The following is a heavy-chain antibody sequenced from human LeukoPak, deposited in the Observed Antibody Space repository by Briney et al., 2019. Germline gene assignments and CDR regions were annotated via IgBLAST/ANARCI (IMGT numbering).Heavy chain of an antibody. D-gene: IGHD3-22*01. Sequence: PGGSLRLSCAASGFTFDDYGMSWVRHAPGKGLEWVSGINWNGGSTGYADSVKGRFTISRDNAKNSLYLQMNSLRAEDTAVYYCASYYDSSGYYQNFDYWGQGTLVTVSS. V-gene: IGHV3-20*04. CDR1: GFTFDDYG. CDR2: INWNGGST. CDR3: ASYYDSSGYYQNFDY. J-gene: IGHJ4*02.